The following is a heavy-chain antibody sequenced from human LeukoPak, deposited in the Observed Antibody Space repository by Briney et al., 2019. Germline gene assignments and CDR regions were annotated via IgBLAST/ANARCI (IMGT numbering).Heavy chain of an antibody. CDR2: INPNSGGT. Sequence: GASVKVSCKASGYTFTGYYMHWVRQAPGQGLEWMGWINPNSGGTNYAQKFQGRVTMTRDTPISTAYMELSRLRSDDTAVYYCAPTLGSRDNWFDPWGQGTLVTVSS. V-gene: IGHV1-2*02. CDR1: GYTFTGYY. J-gene: IGHJ5*02. CDR3: APTLGSRDNWFDP. D-gene: IGHD1-26*01.